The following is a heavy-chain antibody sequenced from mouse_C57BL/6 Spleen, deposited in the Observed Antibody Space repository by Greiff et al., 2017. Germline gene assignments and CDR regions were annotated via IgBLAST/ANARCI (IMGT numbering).Heavy chain of an antibody. CDR1: GYSFTGYY. Sequence: VQLKESGPELVKPGASVKISCKASGYSFTGYYMNWVKQSPEKSLEWIGEINPSTGGTTYNQKFKAKATLTVDKSSSTAYMQLKSLTSEDSAVYYCARRLPSYWYFDVWGTGTTVTVSS. CDR3: ARRLPSYWYFDV. D-gene: IGHD2-2*01. J-gene: IGHJ1*03. CDR2: INPSTGGT. V-gene: IGHV1-42*01.